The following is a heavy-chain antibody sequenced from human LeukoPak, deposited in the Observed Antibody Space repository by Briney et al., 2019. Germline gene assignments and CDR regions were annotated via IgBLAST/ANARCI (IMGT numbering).Heavy chain of an antibody. J-gene: IGHJ4*02. Sequence: PSETLSLTCAVYGGSFSGYYWRWIRRSTGKGREGLREINHCGRTKHKPPLRSRDTLSVETQKHQLSLKPSPGTAAHTAVYRCARCLVAARRGVFDDWDRGTLLTVSS. CDR2: INHCGRT. CDR3: ARCLVAARRGVFDD. D-gene: IGHD6-6*01. CDR1: GGSFSGYY. V-gene: IGHV4-34*01.